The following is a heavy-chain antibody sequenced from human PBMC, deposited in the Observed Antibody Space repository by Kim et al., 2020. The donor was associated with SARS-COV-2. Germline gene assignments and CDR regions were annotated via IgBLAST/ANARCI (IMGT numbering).Heavy chain of an antibody. D-gene: IGHD3-10*01. CDR3: ATSGGAGWGYFDY. CDR1: GAPISSFF. Sequence: SETLSLTCTVSGAPISSFFWSWIRQPAGKGLEWIGRIHTREGTIYNPSLRSRVPTSMDTSKSQFSLKLSSVTAAYTAFYYCATSGGAGWGYFDYCGQGT. J-gene: IGHJ4*02. CDR2: IHTREGT. V-gene: IGHV4-4*07.